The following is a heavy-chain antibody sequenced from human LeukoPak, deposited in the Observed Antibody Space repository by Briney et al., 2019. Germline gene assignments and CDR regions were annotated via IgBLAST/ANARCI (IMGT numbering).Heavy chain of an antibody. J-gene: IGHJ4*02. V-gene: IGHV3-11*04. CDR1: GFTFSDYY. Sequence: PGGSLRLSCAASGFTFSDYYMSWIRQAPGKGLEWVSYISSSGSTIYYADSVKGRFTISRDNAKNSLYLQMNSLRAEDTAVYYCAKDRDDYYDSSGYFDYWGQGTLVTVSS. CDR2: ISSSGSTI. D-gene: IGHD3-22*01. CDR3: AKDRDDYYDSSGYFDY.